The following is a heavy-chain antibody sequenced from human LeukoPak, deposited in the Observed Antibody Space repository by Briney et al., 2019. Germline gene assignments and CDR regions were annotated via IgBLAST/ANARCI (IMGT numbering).Heavy chain of an antibody. J-gene: IGHJ4*02. V-gene: IGHV4-34*01. CDR2: INHSGST. CDR3: ARQDYYGSGDY. Sequence: SETLSLTCAVYGGSFSGYYWSWIRQPPGKVLEWIGEINHSGSTNYNPSLKSRVTISVDTSKNQFSLKLSSVTAADTAVYYCARQDYYGSGDYWGQGILVTVSS. CDR1: GGSFSGYY. D-gene: IGHD3-10*01.